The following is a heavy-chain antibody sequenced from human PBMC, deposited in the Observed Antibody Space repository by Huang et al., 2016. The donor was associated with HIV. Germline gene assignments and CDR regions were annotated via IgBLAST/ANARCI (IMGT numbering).Heavy chain of an antibody. J-gene: IGHJ6*02. CDR1: GYSFAKYW. Sequence: EEQLVQSGAEVKKPGESLKISCEGSGYSFAKYWIGWVRQMPGKGLEVRGIIYPDDSDTRYSPSFQGQVSISADKSISTAYLQWSSLKASDTAMYYCARLDTARNYYYYGLDVWGQGTSVIVSS. D-gene: IGHD5-18*01. CDR2: IYPDDSDT. CDR3: ARLDTARNYYYYGLDV. V-gene: IGHV5-51*01.